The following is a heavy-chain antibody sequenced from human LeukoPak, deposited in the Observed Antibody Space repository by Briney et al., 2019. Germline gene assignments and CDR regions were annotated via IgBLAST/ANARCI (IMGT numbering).Heavy chain of an antibody. V-gene: IGHV4-61*02. J-gene: IGHJ5*02. Sequence: SQTLSLTCTVSGGSISSGSYYWSWIRQPAGKGLEWVGRIYTSGSTNYNPSLKSRVTISVDTSKNQFSLKLSSVTAADTAVYYCARFLTRFDPWGREPWSPSPQ. CDR2: IYTSGST. D-gene: IGHD2/OR15-2a*01. CDR1: GGSISSGSYY. CDR3: ARFLTRFDP.